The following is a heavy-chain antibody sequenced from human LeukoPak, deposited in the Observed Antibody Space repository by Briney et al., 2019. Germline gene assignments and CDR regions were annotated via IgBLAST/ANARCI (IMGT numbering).Heavy chain of an antibody. Sequence: PSETLSLTCTVSGVSMSSSSWSWIRQTPGKVLEWIGYTYHTGTTSYNPSLKSRVTISVDTSKSQFSLNLSSVTAADTAVYYCARLRYYDLNWYFDLWGRGTLVTASS. CDR1: GVSMSSSS. D-gene: IGHD3-22*01. CDR3: ARLRYYDLNWYFDL. J-gene: IGHJ2*01. V-gene: IGHV4-59*08. CDR2: TYHTGTT.